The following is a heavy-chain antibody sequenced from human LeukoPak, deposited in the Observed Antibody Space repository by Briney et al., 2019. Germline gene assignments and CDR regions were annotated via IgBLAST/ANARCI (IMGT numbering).Heavy chain of an antibody. D-gene: IGHD3-9*01. Sequence: KAGGSLRLSCAASGFTFSSYGMHWVRQAPGKGLDWVAVISNDGSKKYYADSVKGRFTISRDNSKNTLSLQVSSLRAEDTAVYYCARGCLGYDILTGYCSFDYWGQGTLVTVSS. CDR2: ISNDGSKK. J-gene: IGHJ4*02. V-gene: IGHV3-30*03. CDR3: ARGCLGYDILTGYCSFDY. CDR1: GFTFSSYG.